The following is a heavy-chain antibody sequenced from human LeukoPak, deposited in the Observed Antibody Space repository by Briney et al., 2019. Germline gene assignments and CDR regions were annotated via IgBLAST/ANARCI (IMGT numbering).Heavy chain of an antibody. J-gene: IGHJ4*02. CDR1: GYTFAFYY. Sequence: ASVKVSCKASGYTFAFYYMHWVRQAPGQGLEWMGWINPNSGDTNYAQKFQGRVTMTRDTSISTAYMELSRLRSDDTAVYYCARAIAVAAFDYWGQGTLVTVSS. V-gene: IGHV1-2*02. CDR3: ARAIAVAAFDY. CDR2: INPNSGDT. D-gene: IGHD6-19*01.